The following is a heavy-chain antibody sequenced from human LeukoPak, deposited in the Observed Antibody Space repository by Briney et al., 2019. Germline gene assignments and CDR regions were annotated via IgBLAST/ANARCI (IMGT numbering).Heavy chain of an antibody. CDR3: IRFGSPDY. CDR1: GFPFSDDW. J-gene: IGHJ4*02. D-gene: IGHD3-10*01. Sequence: GGSLRLSCAASGFPFSDDWMSWVRQAPGKGLEWVGRIKKKGDGGTTDYAAPVKGRFTISRDDSKNMLYLEMNSLKSEDTAVYYCIRFGSPDYWGQGTLVIVSS. V-gene: IGHV3-15*01. CDR2: IKKKGDGGTT.